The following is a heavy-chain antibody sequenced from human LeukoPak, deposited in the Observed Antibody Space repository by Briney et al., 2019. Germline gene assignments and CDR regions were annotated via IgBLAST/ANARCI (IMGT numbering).Heavy chain of an antibody. CDR1: GGSISSGGYS. CDR3: AREADIVVVPAAKPLGGWFDP. Sequence: SQTLSLTCAVSGGSISSGGYSWSWIRQPPGKGLEWIGYIYYSGSTNYNPSLKSRVTISVDTSKNQFSLKLSSVTAADTAVYYCAREADIVVVPAAKPLGGWFDPWGQGTLVTVSS. D-gene: IGHD2-2*02. J-gene: IGHJ5*02. CDR2: IYYSGST. V-gene: IGHV4-61*08.